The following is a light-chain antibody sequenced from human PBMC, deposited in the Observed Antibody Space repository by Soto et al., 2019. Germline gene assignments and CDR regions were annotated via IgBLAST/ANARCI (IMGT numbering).Light chain of an antibody. CDR1: SSDVGAYDF. Sequence: QSALTQPASVSGSPGQSITISCTGTSSDVGAYDFVSWYQHYPGKAPKLVTFDVTHRPPGISDRFSGSKSANTASLTISGLQAEDEAFYYCSSYTSSSTLVFGGGTQLTVL. CDR3: SSYTSSSTLV. V-gene: IGLV2-14*01. CDR2: DVT. J-gene: IGLJ3*02.